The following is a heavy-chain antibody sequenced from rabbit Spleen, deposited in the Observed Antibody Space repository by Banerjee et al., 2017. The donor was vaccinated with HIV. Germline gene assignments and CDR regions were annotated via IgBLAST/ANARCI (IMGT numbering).Heavy chain of an antibody. V-gene: IGHV1S40*01. J-gene: IGHJ4*01. CDR3: ARDLIGVIGWNFNL. Sequence: QSLEESGGGLVKPEGSLTLTCKASGFSFSDRDVMCWVRQAPGKGLEWIACINIVTYKAVYATWAKGRFTISRTSSTTVTLQMTSLTAADTATYFCARDLIGVIGWNFNLWGPGTLVTVS. D-gene: IGHD1-1*01. CDR2: INIVTYKA. CDR1: GFSFSDRDV.